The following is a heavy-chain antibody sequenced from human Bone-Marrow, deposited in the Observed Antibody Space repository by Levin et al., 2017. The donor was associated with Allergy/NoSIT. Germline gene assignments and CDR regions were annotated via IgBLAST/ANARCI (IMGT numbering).Heavy chain of an antibody. Sequence: GGSLRLSCAASGFTFSSYWMNWVRQAPGKGLEWVANIKQDGSEKYYVDSVKGRFTISRDNAKNSLYLQMNNLGAEDTAVYYCASVAYCSSTSCYDLWGQGTLVTVSS. CDR2: IKQDGSEK. CDR3: ASVAYCSSTSCYDL. CDR1: GFTFSSYW. J-gene: IGHJ4*02. V-gene: IGHV3-7*01. D-gene: IGHD2-2*01.